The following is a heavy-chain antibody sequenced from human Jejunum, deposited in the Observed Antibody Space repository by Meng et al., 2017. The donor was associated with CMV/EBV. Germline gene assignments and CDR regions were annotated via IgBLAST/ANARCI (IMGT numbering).Heavy chain of an antibody. V-gene: IGHV3-30*04. Sequence: CAASGLTFSAYAMQWVRQARVRGLEWVAAITEDGSYTPYTDSVRGRFTISRDNSKSMLYLEMNSLRADDTAIYYCARELSRNVFFDYWGQGTLVTVSS. D-gene: IGHD3-16*01. J-gene: IGHJ4*02. CDR1: GLTFSAYA. CDR2: ITEDGSYT. CDR3: ARELSRNVFFDY.